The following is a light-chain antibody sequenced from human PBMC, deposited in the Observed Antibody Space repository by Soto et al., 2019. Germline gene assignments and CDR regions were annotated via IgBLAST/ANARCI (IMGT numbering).Light chain of an antibody. J-gene: IGKJ1*01. CDR3: QQYLNRWT. CDR1: QSISTW. V-gene: IGKV1-5*03. Sequence: DIQMTQSPSTLSASVGDRVTITCRASQSISTWLAWYQQKPGKAPKLLIYKASSLEGGVPSRFSGSGSGTEFTLTISSLQPDDFATYYCQQYLNRWTFGQGTSVEIK. CDR2: KAS.